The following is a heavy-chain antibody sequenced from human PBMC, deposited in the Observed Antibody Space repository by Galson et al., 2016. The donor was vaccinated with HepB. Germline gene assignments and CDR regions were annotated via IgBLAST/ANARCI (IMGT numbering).Heavy chain of an antibody. CDR1: GASISSGDYY. CDR3: AALIGGYDLDRPGPIKH. Sequence: TLSLTCTVSGASISSGDYYWSWIRQLPGEGLEWIGYIYYSGSTYYDPSLKSRLTISVDASKNHFSLRLTSVTAADTAVYYCAALIGGYDLDRPGPIKHWGQGTLITVSS. CDR2: IYYSGST. D-gene: IGHD5-12*01. J-gene: IGHJ4*02. V-gene: IGHV4-31*03.